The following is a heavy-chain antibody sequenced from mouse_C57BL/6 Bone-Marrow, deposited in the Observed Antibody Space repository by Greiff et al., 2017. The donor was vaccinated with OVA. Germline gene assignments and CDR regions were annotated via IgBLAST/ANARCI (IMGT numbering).Heavy chain of an antibody. D-gene: IGHD1-1*02. CDR1: GYTFTSYW. Sequence: QVQLQQPGAELVKPGASVKLSCKASGYTFTSYWMHWVKQRPGQGLEWIGRIHPNSGSTNYNEKFKSKATLTVDKSSSTAYMQLSSLTSEDSAVYSCANYGHGYAMDYWGQGTSVTVSS. J-gene: IGHJ4*01. CDR3: ANYGHGYAMDY. V-gene: IGHV1-64*01. CDR2: IHPNSGST.